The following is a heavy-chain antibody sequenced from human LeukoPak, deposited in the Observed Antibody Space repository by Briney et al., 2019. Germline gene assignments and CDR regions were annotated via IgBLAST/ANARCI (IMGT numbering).Heavy chain of an antibody. Sequence: SETLSLTCTVSGGSISSYYWSWIRQPPGKGLEWIGYIYYSGSTNYNPSLKSRVTISVDTSKNQFSLKLSSVTAADTAVYYCARSGDYCSGGSCYPYYFDYWGQGTLVTVSS. CDR3: ARSGDYCSGGSCYPYYFDY. CDR1: GGSISSYY. CDR2: IYYSGST. V-gene: IGHV4-59*01. J-gene: IGHJ4*02. D-gene: IGHD2-15*01.